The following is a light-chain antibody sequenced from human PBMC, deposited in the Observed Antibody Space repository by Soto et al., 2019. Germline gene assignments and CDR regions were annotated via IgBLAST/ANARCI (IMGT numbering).Light chain of an antibody. J-gene: IGKJ2*01. CDR1: QTILYSPNSKNC. V-gene: IGKV4-1*01. CDR2: WAS. CDR3: QQYYLTPYT. Sequence: DIVMTQSPDSLAVSLGERATINCKSSQTILYSPNSKNCLAWYQQKPGQPPKLLIFWASTREFGVPDRFSGSGSGTDFTLTIGRLHAEDVAVYYCQQYYLTPYTFGQGTNLEIK.